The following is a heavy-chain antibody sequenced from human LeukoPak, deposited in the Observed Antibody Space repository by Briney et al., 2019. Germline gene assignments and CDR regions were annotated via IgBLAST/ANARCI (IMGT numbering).Heavy chain of an antibody. CDR2: INPNSGGA. CDR3: ARSTGTTVAFSDY. V-gene: IGHV1-2*02. D-gene: IGHD4-17*01. J-gene: IGHJ4*02. Sequence: ASVTVTCKASGYTFTDYYMHWVRQAHGQGIEWMGWINPNSGGANYAQKFEGRVTMTRHTSISTAYMELSRLRSDDTAVYYCARSTGTTVAFSDYWGQGTLVTVSS. CDR1: GYTFTDYY.